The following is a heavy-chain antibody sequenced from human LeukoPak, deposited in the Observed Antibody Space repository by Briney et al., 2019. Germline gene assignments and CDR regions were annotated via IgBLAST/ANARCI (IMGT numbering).Heavy chain of an antibody. Sequence: SETLSLTCAVSGYSISSGYYWGWIRQPPGEGREWIGSIYHSGSTYYNPSLKSRVTISVDTSKNQFSLKLSSVTAADTAVYYCARLFEPPMIVVVPAAPDYWGQGTLVTVSS. CDR3: ARLFEPPMIVVVPAAPDY. J-gene: IGHJ4*02. V-gene: IGHV4-38-2*01. CDR2: IYHSGST. D-gene: IGHD2-2*01. CDR1: GYSISSGYY.